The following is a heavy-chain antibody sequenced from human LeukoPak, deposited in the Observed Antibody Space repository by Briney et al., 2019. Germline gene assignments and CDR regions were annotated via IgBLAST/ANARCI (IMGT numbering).Heavy chain of an antibody. J-gene: IGHJ4*02. Sequence: GGTLRLSCAASGFTFSSYGMSWVRQAPGKGLEWVSGISAGVGSTYYADSLKGRFTISRDNAKNSLFLQMNSLRAEDTAVYYCARGSSGSGWYQFDYWGQGTLVTVSS. CDR1: GFTFSSYG. D-gene: IGHD6-19*01. V-gene: IGHV3-23*01. CDR2: ISAGVGST. CDR3: ARGSSGSGWYQFDY.